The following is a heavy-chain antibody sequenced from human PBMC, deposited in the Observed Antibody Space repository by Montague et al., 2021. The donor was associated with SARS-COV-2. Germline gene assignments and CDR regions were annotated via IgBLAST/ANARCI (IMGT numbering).Heavy chain of an antibody. J-gene: IGHJ4*02. Sequence: FLRLSCAASGFTFSSYWMSWVRQAPGKGLEWVATIKQDGSEKYYVDSVKGRFTISRDNAKNSLYLQMNSLRAEDTAVYYCAAGQSSSWLWGQGTLVTVSS. CDR2: IKQDGSEK. V-gene: IGHV3-7*01. CDR1: GFTFSSYW. D-gene: IGHD6-13*01. CDR3: AAGQSSSWL.